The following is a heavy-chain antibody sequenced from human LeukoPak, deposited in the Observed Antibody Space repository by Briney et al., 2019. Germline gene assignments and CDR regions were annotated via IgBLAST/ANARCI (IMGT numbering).Heavy chain of an antibody. CDR2: INTNTGNP. CDR3: ARADYYDSRVYYPIFDY. CDR1: GYTFTSYA. J-gene: IGHJ4*02. V-gene: IGHV7-4-1*02. Sequence: ASVKLSCKAFGYTFTSYAMNWVRQAPGQGLECRGWINTNTGNPTYDPGFTGRFVFSLDTSVSTAYLQISSLKAEDTAVYYCARADYYDSRVYYPIFDYWGQGTLVTVSS. D-gene: IGHD3-22*01.